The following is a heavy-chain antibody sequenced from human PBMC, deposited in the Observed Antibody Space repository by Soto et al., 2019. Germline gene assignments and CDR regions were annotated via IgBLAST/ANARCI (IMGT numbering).Heavy chain of an antibody. CDR2: FDPEDGET. D-gene: IGHD3-9*01. CDR1: GYTLTELS. J-gene: IGHJ4*02. CDR3: ATTAKYYDILTGLDY. Sequence: ASVKVSFKVSGYTLTELSMHWVRQAPGKGLEWMGGFDPEDGETIYAQKFQGRVTITEDTSTDTAYMELSSLRSEDTAVYYCATTAKYYDILTGLDYWGQGTLVSVSS. V-gene: IGHV1-24*01.